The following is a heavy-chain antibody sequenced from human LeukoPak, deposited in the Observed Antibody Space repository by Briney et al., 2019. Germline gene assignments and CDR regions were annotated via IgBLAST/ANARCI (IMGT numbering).Heavy chain of an antibody. CDR3: ARSLGGGYGYYFDY. Sequence: PSETLSLTFTVSGGSISSYYWSWIRQPPGKGLEWIGYIYYSGSTNYSPSLKSRVTISVDTSKNQFFLKLSSVTAADTAVCYCARSLGGGYGYYFDYWGQGTLVTVSS. CDR1: GGSISSYY. D-gene: IGHD3-22*01. V-gene: IGHV4-59*08. J-gene: IGHJ4*02. CDR2: IYYSGST.